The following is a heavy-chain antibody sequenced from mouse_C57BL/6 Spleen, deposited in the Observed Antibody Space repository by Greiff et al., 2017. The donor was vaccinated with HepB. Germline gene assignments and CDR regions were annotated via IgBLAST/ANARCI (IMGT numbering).Heavy chain of an antibody. D-gene: IGHD1-1*01. Sequence: VQLQQPGAELVRPGTSVKLSCKASGYTFTSYWMHWVKQRPGQGLEWIGVIDPSDSYTNYNQKFKGKATLTVDTSSSTAYMQLSSLTSEDSAVYYCARSGVYYGSSYRYFDVWGTGTTVTVSS. V-gene: IGHV1-59*01. CDR2: IDPSDSYT. J-gene: IGHJ1*03. CDR3: ARSGVYYGSSYRYFDV. CDR1: GYTFTSYW.